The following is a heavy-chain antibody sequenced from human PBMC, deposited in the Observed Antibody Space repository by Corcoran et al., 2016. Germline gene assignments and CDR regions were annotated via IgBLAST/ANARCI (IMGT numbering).Heavy chain of an antibody. Sequence: QVQLVQSGAEVKKPGSSVKVSCKASGYTFTSDYMHWVRQAPGQGLEWMGIINPSGGSTSYAQKFQGRVTMTRDTSTSTVYMELSSLRSEDTAVSYCAGGSGDDGLRFLEWSPDYWGQGTLVTVSS. CDR2: INPSGGST. CDR1: GYTFTSDY. J-gene: IGHJ4*02. V-gene: IGHV1-46*01. CDR3: AGGSGDDGLRFLEWSPDY. D-gene: IGHD3-3*01.